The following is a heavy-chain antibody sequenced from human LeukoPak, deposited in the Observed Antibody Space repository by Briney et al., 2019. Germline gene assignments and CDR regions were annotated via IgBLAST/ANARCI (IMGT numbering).Heavy chain of an antibody. CDR3: AKAGIIGASDY. CDR2: IRGSGGT. D-gene: IGHD1/OR15-1a*01. Sequence: GGSLRLSCAASGFTFTVYSMSWVRQAPGKGLEWVSAIRGSGGTYYADSVKGRFTISRDNSKNTLYLQMNSLRAEDTAVYYCAKAGIIGASDYWGQGTLVTVSS. V-gene: IGHV3-23*01. CDR1: GFTFTVYS. J-gene: IGHJ4*02.